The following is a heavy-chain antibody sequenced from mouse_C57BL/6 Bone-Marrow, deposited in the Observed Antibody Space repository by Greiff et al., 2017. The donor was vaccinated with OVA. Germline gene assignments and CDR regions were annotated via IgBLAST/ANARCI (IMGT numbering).Heavy chain of an antibody. CDR3: ARYYYGSS. V-gene: IGHV5-6*01. J-gene: IGHJ3*01. CDR1: GFTFSSYG. CDR2: ISSGGSYT. D-gene: IGHD1-1*01. Sequence: EVMLVESGGDLVKPGGSLKLSCAASGFTFSSYGMSWVRQTPDKRLEWVATISSGGSYTYYPDSVKGRFTISRDNAKNTLYLQMSSLKSEDTAMYYCARYYYGSSGGQGTLVTVSA.